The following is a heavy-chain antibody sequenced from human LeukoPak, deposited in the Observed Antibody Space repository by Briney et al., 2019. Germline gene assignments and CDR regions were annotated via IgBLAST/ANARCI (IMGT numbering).Heavy chain of an antibody. J-gene: IGHJ4*02. Sequence: GGSLRLSCAGSGFTFSRDAMSWVRQPPGKGLEWVSGINGIGTSTYYAESVKGRFTISRDNSQNTLSLQMNSLRAEDTAVYYCARDGILGSHDYWGQGTLVTVSS. V-gene: IGHV3-23*01. CDR3: ARDGILGSHDY. CDR1: GFTFSRDA. D-gene: IGHD3-3*02. CDR2: INGIGTST.